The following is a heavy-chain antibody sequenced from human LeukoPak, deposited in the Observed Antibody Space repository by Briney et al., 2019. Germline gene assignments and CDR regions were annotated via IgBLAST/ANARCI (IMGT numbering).Heavy chain of an antibody. D-gene: IGHD1-26*01. J-gene: IGHJ3*02. CDR2: FYYTGST. V-gene: IGHV4-39*01. CDR1: GGSISSNGYY. CDR3: ARRSGTYHAFDI. Sequence: SETLSLTCTVSGGSISSNGYYWGWIRQPPGKGLEWIGSFYYTGSTFYSPSLKSRVTVSVDTSKNQFSLKLRSVTAADTAVFYCARRSGTYHAFDIWGQGTMVTVSS.